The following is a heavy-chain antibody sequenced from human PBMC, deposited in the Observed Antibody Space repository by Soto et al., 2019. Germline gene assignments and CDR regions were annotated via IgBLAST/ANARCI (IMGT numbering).Heavy chain of an antibody. J-gene: IGHJ6*02. CDR2: MNSDGSPT. D-gene: IGHD1-1*01. CDR3: VRDGYPAWVYGVDV. CDR1: GFTFSTYG. Sequence: GGSLKLSCAASGFTFSTYGMHGVRQAPGKGLVWVSRMNSDGSPTNYADSVKGRFSISRDNARNTLYLHMNSLRAEDTAVYYCVRDGYPAWVYGVDVWGQGTTVTVSS. V-gene: IGHV3-74*01.